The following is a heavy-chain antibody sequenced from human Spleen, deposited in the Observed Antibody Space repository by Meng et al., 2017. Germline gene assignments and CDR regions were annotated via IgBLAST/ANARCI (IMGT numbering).Heavy chain of an antibody. J-gene: IGHJ3*02. CDR3: AKDRGFNGDYGDAFDI. CDR1: GFTFSSYA. D-gene: IGHD4-17*01. Sequence: GESLKISCAVSGFTFSSYAMNWVRQAPGKGLEWVSVISGNGRSTYYADSVKGRFTISRDNSKNMLYLQMNNLRAEDTAVYYCAKDRGFNGDYGDAFDIWGQGTMVTVSS. CDR2: ISGNGRST. V-gene: IGHV3-23*01.